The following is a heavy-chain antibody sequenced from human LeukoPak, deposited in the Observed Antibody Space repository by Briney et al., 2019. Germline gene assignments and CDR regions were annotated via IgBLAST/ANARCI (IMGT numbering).Heavy chain of an antibody. CDR1: GFTFSSHW. CDR3: GVGRYNYGYDY. J-gene: IGHJ4*02. Sequence: GGSLRLSCAASGFTFSSHWMIWVRQAPGKGLEWVANIKPDGSEKYYVDSVRGRFTISRDNAKSSLYLQMNSLRAEDTAVYYCGVGRYNYGYDYWGQGTLVTVSS. D-gene: IGHD5-18*01. CDR2: IKPDGSEK. V-gene: IGHV3-7*01.